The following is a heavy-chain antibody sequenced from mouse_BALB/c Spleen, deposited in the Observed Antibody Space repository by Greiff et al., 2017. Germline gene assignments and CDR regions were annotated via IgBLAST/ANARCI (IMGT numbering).Heavy chain of an antibody. CDR2: IYWDDDK. J-gene: IGHJ4*01. CDR3: ARRGRSYARDY. CDR1: GFSLSTSGMG. V-gene: IGHV8-12*01. Sequence: QVTLKVSGPGILQPSQTLSLTCSFSGFSLSTSGMGVSWIRQPSGKGLEWLAHIYWDDDKRYNPSLKSRLTISKDTSSNQVFLKITSVDTADTATNYGARRGRSYARDYWGKGTSATVSS.